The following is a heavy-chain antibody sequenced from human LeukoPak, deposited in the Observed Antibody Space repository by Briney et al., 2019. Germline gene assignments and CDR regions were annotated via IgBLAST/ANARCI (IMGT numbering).Heavy chain of an antibody. J-gene: IGHJ4*02. D-gene: IGHD3-9*01. Sequence: GASVKVSCKASGYPFTGYYIHWMRQAPGQGLEWMGWINPNTGGTNYAQKFQGRVTMTRDTSISTAYMEVNRLRSDDTALYYCARGFDWLEYYFDYSGQGTLVTVSS. V-gene: IGHV1-2*02. CDR2: INPNTGGT. CDR1: GYPFTGYY. CDR3: ARGFDWLEYYFDY.